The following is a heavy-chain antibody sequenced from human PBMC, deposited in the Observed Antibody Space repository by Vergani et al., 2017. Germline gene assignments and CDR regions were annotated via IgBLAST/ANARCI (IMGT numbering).Heavy chain of an antibody. Sequence: QVQLQQWGGGLLKPSETLSLTCVVNGGSFTSYHWTWIRQSPGEGLEWVGDIDHTGRPDYNPSLKSRITMSVDKSRKQFSLTLNSVTATDTAIYFCARVNTETNGHLYYYYYMDVWGQGTAVTVS. D-gene: IGHD4-11*01. CDR3: ARVNTETNGHLYYYYYMDV. CDR1: GGSFTSYH. J-gene: IGHJ6*03. V-gene: IGHV4-34*01. CDR2: IDHTGRP.